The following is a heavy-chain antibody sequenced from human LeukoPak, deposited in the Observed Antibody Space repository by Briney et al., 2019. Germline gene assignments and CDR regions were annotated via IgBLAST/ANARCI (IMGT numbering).Heavy chain of an antibody. J-gene: IGHJ4*02. V-gene: IGHV3-7*01. Sequence: GGSLRLSCVTSGFTSSSYWMSWVRQAPGKGLEWVANINEDGSQKNYVDSMKGRLTISRDNAKNSVYLQMDSLRVDDTAVYYCARPSSYSSAWGSDHWGQGTLVTVRS. CDR2: INEDGSQK. CDR3: ARPSSYSSAWGSDH. CDR1: GFTSSSYW. D-gene: IGHD6-19*01.